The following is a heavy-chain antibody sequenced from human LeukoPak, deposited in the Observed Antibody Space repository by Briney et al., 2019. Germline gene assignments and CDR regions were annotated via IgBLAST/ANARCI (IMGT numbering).Heavy chain of an antibody. D-gene: IGHD3-3*01. J-gene: IGHJ3*02. V-gene: IGHV4-59*01. Sequence: SETLSLTCTVSGGSISSYFWTWIRQPPGKGLEWIGYIYYSGSTNYNPSLKSRVTISVDTSKNQFSLKLSSVTAADAAVYYCARHPGDFWSGEFAFDIWGQGTMVTVSS. CDR1: GGSISSYF. CDR3: ARHPGDFWSGEFAFDI. CDR2: IYYSGST.